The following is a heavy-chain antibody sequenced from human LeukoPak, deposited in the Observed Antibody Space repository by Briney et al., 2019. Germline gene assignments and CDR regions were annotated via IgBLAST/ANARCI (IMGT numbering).Heavy chain of an antibody. Sequence: PGGSLRLSCAASGFTFSSYWMHWVRQAPGKGLVWVSRINSDGSSTSYADSVKGRFTISRDNSKNTLHLQMNSLRAEDTAIYFCAKDRGTPMTVAHLFFDYWGQGTLVTVSS. J-gene: IGHJ4*02. D-gene: IGHD3-22*01. CDR3: AKDRGTPMTVAHLFFDY. CDR1: GFTFSSYW. CDR2: INSDGSST. V-gene: IGHV3-74*01.